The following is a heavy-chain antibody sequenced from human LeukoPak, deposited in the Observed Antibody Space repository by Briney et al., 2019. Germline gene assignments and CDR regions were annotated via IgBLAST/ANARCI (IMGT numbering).Heavy chain of an antibody. V-gene: IGHV3-11*06. J-gene: IGHJ6*02. CDR2: ISSSSSYT. CDR3: ARGADGAYSSGSYSSHYGMDV. Sequence: GGSLRLSCAASGFTFSDYYMSWIRQAPGKGLEWVSYISSSSSYTNYADSVKGRFTISRDNSRNTLYLEMNSLRAEDTAVYYCARGADGAYSSGSYSSHYGMDVWGQGTTVTVSS. CDR1: GFTFSDYY. D-gene: IGHD6-19*01.